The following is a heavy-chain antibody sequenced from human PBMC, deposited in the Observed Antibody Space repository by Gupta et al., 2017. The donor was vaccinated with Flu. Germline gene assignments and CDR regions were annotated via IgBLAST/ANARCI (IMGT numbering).Heavy chain of an antibody. CDR2: INPNSGGT. CDR3: ARDDQYCSSTSCYYAFDI. CDR1: GYTFTGYY. V-gene: IGHV1-2*02. J-gene: IGHJ3*02. Sequence: QVQLVQSGAEVKKPGASVKVSCKASGYTFTGYYMHWVRQAPGQGLEWMGWINPNSGGTNYAQKFQGRVTMTRDTSISTAYMELSRPRSDDTAVYYCARDDQYCSSTSCYYAFDIWGQGTMVTVSS. D-gene: IGHD2-2*01.